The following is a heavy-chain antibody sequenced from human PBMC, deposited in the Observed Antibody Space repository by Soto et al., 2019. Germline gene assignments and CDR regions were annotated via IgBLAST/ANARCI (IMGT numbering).Heavy chain of an antibody. CDR2: IYYSGST. D-gene: IGHD2-2*01. CDR3: AEYVPADILAFDY. Sequence: SETLALTCTVSGVAISRYYLSWIRQPPGKGLEWIWYIYYSGSTNYNPSLKSRVTISVDNSKNQFSLKLSSVTAADTAVYYCAEYVPADILAFDYWGQGTLVSVSS. J-gene: IGHJ4*02. CDR1: GVAISRYY. V-gene: IGHV4-59*08.